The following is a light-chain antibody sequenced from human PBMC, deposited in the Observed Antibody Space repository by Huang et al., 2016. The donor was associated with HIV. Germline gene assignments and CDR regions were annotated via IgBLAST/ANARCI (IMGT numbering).Light chain of an antibody. Sequence: EVVFTQSPPTLSLFPGETSTLSCRASQTIGTYVAWYQQRPGQGPRLLIYDGSNRDAGVPGRISGAGSGTTFTLSISGLESEEFGVYYCQQRRSWPLTVGGGTKVEV. CDR3: QQRRSWPLT. CDR2: DGS. J-gene: IGKJ4*01. V-gene: IGKV3-11*01. CDR1: QTIGTY.